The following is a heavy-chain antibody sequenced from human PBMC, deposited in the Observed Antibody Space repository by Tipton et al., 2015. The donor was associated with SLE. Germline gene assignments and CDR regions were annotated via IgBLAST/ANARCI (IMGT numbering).Heavy chain of an antibody. V-gene: IGHV4-59*12. CDR3: ARDRVGVVPLFDC. CDR2: IYYSGTT. CDR1: GGPTSSYY. Sequence: TLSLTCTVSGGPTSSYYWGWVRQPPGKGLEWIGSIYYSGTTNHNPSLKSRVTMSIDMSKNQFSLSLSSVTAADTAMYYCARDRVGVVPLFDCWGQGTLVTVSS. D-gene: IGHD3-3*01. J-gene: IGHJ4*02.